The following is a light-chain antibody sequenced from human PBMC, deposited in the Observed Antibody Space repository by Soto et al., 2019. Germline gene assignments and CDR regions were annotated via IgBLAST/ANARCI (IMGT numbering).Light chain of an antibody. CDR2: DAS. V-gene: IGKV3-20*01. Sequence: EIVLKQSPDTLSLSPGERATLSCRASQSVRSNYLAWYQQKPGQAPRFLIYDASSRATGIPDRFSGSGSGIYFTLTTSRLEPEDFAVYYCQQYGSTPLTFGGGTKVDIK. CDR3: QQYGSTPLT. J-gene: IGKJ4*01. CDR1: QSVRSNY.